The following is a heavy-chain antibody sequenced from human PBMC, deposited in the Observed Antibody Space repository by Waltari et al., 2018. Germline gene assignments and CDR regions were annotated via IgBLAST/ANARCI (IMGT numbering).Heavy chain of an antibody. V-gene: IGHV4-39*07. CDR1: GGSISSSSYY. CDR2: IYYSGST. J-gene: IGHJ5*02. Sequence: QLQLQESGPGLVKPSETLSLTCTVSGGSISSSSYYWGWIRQPPGKGLEWIGSIYYSGSTYCNPSLKGRVTISVDTSKNQFSLKLSSVTAADTAVYYCARDFWGRGSGSYFYVWFDPWGQGTLVTVSS. D-gene: IGHD3-10*01. CDR3: ARDFWGRGSGSYFYVWFDP.